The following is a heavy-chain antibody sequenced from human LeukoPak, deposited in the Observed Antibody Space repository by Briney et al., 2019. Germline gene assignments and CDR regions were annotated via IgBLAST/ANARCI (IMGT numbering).Heavy chain of an antibody. D-gene: IGHD2-15*01. V-gene: IGHV1-46*01. J-gene: IGHJ4*02. CDR1: EYTFTSYY. Sequence: ASVKVSCKASEYTFTSYYMHWVRQAPGQGLEWMGIINPSGGSTSYAQKFQGRVTMTRDTSTSTVYMELSSLRSEDTAVYYCARDQAFVVVVAATSYYFDYWGQGTLVTVSS. CDR2: INPSGGST. CDR3: ARDQAFVVVVAATSYYFDY.